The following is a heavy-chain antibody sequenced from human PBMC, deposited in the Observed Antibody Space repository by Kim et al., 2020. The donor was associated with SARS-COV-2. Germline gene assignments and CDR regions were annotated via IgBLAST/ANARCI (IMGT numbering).Heavy chain of an antibody. V-gene: IGHV3-7*03. CDR3: ARDGSIAYYYGSGSYYADY. CDR2: IKQDGSEK. D-gene: IGHD3-10*01. Sequence: GGSLRLSCAASGFTFSSYWMSWVRQAPGKGLEWVANIKQDGSEKYYVDSVKGRFTISRDNAKNSLYLQMNSLRAEDTAVYYCARDGSIAYYYGSGSYYADYWGQGTLVTVSS. CDR1: GFTFSSYW. J-gene: IGHJ4*02.